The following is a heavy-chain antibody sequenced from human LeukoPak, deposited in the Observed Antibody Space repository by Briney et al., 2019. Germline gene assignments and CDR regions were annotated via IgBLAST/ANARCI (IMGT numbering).Heavy chain of an antibody. D-gene: IGHD2-8*01. CDR2: IYYSGNS. J-gene: IGHJ5*02. V-gene: IGHV4-59*01. Sequence: SETLSLTCTVSARSISTYYWSWIRQPPGKGLEWLGYIYYSGNSNYNPSLKSRVTISVDTSKNQFSLKLSSVTAADTAVYYCAGLGASGNGCLSWFDPWGQGTLVTVSS. CDR3: AGLGASGNGCLSWFDP. CDR1: ARSISTYY.